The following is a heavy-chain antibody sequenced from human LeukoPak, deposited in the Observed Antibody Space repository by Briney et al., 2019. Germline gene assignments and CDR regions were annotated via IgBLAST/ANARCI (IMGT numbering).Heavy chain of an antibody. CDR1: GFTFSSYE. CDR3: ARNVYNFDY. V-gene: IGHV3-48*03. J-gene: IGHJ4*02. Sequence: PGGSLRLSCAASGFTFSSYEMNWVRQAPGKGLESVSYISSSGSTIYYADSVQGRSTISRDNAQNSLYLQMSSLRAEDTAVYYCARNVYNFDYWGQGTLVTVSS. D-gene: IGHD3-10*02. CDR2: ISSSGSTI.